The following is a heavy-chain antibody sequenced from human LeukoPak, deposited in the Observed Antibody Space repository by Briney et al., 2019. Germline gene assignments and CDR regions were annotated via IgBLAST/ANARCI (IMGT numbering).Heavy chain of an antibody. Sequence: PGGSLRLSCVVSGFTSSNHWMSWVRQAPGKGLEWVANINQDGGETYYVDSVKGRFTLSRDNAKNSLFLQMSSLRAEDTAVYYCARRGAKYSSTLGGMDVWGQGTTVAVSS. J-gene: IGHJ6*02. D-gene: IGHD6-13*01. CDR1: GFTSSNHW. CDR2: INQDGGET. CDR3: ARRGAKYSSTLGGMDV. V-gene: IGHV3-7*01.